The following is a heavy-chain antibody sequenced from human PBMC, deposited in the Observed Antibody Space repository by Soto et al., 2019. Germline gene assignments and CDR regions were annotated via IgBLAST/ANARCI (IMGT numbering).Heavy chain of an antibody. CDR2: VFHSGTT. D-gene: IGHD3-3*01. Sequence: SETLSLTCSVSGSSISSAYYWGWVRQPPGKGLEWIASVFHSGTTYYNPSLMSRVTVSLDTSKGQFSLKLSSVTAADTAVYYCASDFWTGYPLFDLWGQGALVTVSS. V-gene: IGHV4-38-2*02. J-gene: IGHJ4*02. CDR3: ASDFWTGYPLFDL. CDR1: GSSISSAYY.